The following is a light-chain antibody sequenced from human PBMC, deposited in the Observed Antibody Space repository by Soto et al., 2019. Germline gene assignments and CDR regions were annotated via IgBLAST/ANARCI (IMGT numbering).Light chain of an antibody. J-gene: IGKJ4*01. CDR2: DAS. V-gene: IGKV3-20*01. Sequence: EIVLTQSPGTLSLSPGESATLSCRASQSLTSTYLAWYQQKPGQAPRLLIYDASSRATGIPDRFSGSGSGTDFILTISRLEPEDFAVYYCQQYDNSPLTFGGGTKVDIK. CDR3: QQYDNSPLT. CDR1: QSLTSTY.